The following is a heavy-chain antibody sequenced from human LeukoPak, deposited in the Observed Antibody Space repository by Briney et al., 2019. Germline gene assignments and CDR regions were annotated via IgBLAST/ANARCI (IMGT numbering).Heavy chain of an antibody. J-gene: IGHJ4*02. D-gene: IGHD3-3*01. V-gene: IGHV3-53*01. CDR2: FYVGGAT. CDR1: GFSVTNNY. Sequence: GGSLRLSCAVSGFSVTNNYMSWVRQAPGKGLEWVSVFYVGGATYYADSVKGRFTISRDNAKNSLYLQMNSLRAEDTAVYYCARDALAAGYRLEWYYFDYWGPGTLVTVSS. CDR3: ARDALAAGYRLEWYYFDY.